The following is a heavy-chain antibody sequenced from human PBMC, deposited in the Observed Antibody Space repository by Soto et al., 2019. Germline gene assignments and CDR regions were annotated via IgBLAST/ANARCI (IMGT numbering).Heavy chain of an antibody. D-gene: IGHD1-1*01. J-gene: IGHJ6*02. Sequence: QVQLVQSGAEVKKPGSSVKVSCKASGGTFGNFTISWVRQAPGQGLEWMGGIIPLFQTANYALKCQGRVKITADASTTTASMELNSLRSEDTAVYYCARWSHWNPLYYSGMDVWGQGTTVIVSS. CDR3: ARWSHWNPLYYSGMDV. CDR2: IIPLFQTA. V-gene: IGHV1-69*01. CDR1: GGTFGNFT.